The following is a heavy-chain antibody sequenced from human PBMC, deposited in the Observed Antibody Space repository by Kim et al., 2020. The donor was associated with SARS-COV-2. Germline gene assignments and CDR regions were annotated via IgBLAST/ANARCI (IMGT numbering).Heavy chain of an antibody. V-gene: IGHV4-39*01. J-gene: IGHJ5*02. D-gene: IGHD6-13*01. CDR1: GGSISSSSYY. CDR3: ARFLAAAGNVWFDP. CDR2: IYYSGST. Sequence: SETLSLTCTVSGGSISSSSYYWGWIRQPPGKGLEWIGSIYYSGSTYYNPSLKSRVTISVDTSKNQFSLKLSSVTAADTAVYYCARFLAAAGNVWFDPWGQGTLVTVSS.